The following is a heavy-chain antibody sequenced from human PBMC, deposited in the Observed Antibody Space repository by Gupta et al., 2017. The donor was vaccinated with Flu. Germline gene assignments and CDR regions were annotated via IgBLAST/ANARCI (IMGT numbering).Heavy chain of an antibody. Sequence: QVQLQESGPGLVKPSETLSLTCTVSNYSISSGYYWGWIRLPPGKGLEWIASTYHSGNTYYNPSLKSRVTISVDTSKNQFSLKLSSVTAADTAIYYCARGGQWLGTWPYWGQGTLVTVSS. CDR1: NYSISSGYY. D-gene: IGHD6-19*01. V-gene: IGHV4-38-2*02. CDR3: ARGGQWLGTWPY. CDR2: TYHSGNT. J-gene: IGHJ4*02.